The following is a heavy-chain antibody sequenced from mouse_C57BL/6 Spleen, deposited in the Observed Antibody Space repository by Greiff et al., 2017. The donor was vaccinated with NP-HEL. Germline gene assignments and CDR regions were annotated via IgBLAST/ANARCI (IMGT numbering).Heavy chain of an antibody. CDR1: GYTFTDYE. V-gene: IGHV1-15*01. CDR3: TRRGDYYGSSYDYAMDY. CDR2: IDPETGGT. J-gene: IGHJ4*01. Sequence: QVQLQQSGAELVRPGASVTLSCKASGYTFTDYEMHWVKQTPVHGLEWIGAIDPETGGTAYNQKFKGKAILTADKSSSTAYMELRSLTSEDSAVYYCTRRGDYYGSSYDYAMDYWGQGTSVTVSS. D-gene: IGHD1-1*01.